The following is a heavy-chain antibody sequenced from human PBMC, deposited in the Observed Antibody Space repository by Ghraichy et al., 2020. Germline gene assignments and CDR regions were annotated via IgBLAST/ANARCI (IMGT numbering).Heavy chain of an antibody. J-gene: IGHJ4*02. CDR3: ASGVLSYDYVWSYPLDS. CDR2: IKQDESEK. CDR1: GFTFSNYW. V-gene: IGHV3-7*01. Sequence: GESLNISCAAFGFTFSNYWMTWVRQAPGRGLEWVANIKQDESEKYYVDSVKGRFTISRDNAKNLLFLQMNSLRAEDTAVYYCASGVLSYDYVWSYPLDSWGQGTLVTVSS. D-gene: IGHD3-16*01.